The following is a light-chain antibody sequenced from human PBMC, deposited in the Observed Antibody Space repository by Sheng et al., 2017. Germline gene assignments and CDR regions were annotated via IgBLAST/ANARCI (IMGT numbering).Light chain of an antibody. CDR1: QSVTSNY. V-gene: IGKV3-20*01. CDR2: AAS. CDR3: QQYGSSPT. J-gene: IGKJ5*01. Sequence: EIVLTQSPGTLSLSPGERATLSCRASQSVTSNYLAWYQQKPGQAPRLLISAASIRATGIPDRFSGSGSGTDFTLTISRLEPEDFAVYYCQQYGSSPTFGQGTRLEIK.